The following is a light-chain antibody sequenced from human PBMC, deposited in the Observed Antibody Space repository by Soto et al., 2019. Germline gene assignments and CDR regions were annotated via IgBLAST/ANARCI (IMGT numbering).Light chain of an antibody. CDR1: QSVSSSY. Sequence: SQSVSSSYLAWYQQNTGKAPRLLIYGASSRATGIPDRFSGSGYGRKFTITTISVVLEDRSAYYCEQRSKCHGTFGQGTRLEIK. CDR3: EQRSKCHGT. CDR2: GAS. J-gene: IGKJ5*01. V-gene: IGKV3D-20*02.